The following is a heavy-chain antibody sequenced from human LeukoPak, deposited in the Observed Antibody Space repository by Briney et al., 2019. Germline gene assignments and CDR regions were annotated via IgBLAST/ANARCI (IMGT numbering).Heavy chain of an antibody. CDR2: ISSNGGST. CDR1: GFTFSSYA. J-gene: IGHJ4*02. CDR3: ARDLYYDSSGYDY. Sequence: GGSLRLSCAASGFTFSSYAMHWVRQAPGKGLEYVSAISSNGGSTYYANSAKGRFTISRDNSKNTLYLQMGSLRAEDMAVYYCARDLYYDSSGYDYWGQGTLVTVSS. V-gene: IGHV3-64*01. D-gene: IGHD3-22*01.